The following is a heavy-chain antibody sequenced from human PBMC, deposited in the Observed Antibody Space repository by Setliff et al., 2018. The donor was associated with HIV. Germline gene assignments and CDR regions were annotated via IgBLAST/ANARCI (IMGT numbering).Heavy chain of an antibody. CDR2: ISGGGGST. D-gene: IGHD4-17*01. CDR1: GSTFSSYA. Sequence: PGGSLRLSCAASGSTFSSYAMSWVRQAPGKGLEWVSTISGGGGSTYFADSVKGRFTLSRDNSKNTLYLQMNSLRVEDTAIYYCAKEASYGGSHFDYWGQGTLVTVSS. V-gene: IGHV3-23*01. J-gene: IGHJ4*02. CDR3: AKEASYGGSHFDY.